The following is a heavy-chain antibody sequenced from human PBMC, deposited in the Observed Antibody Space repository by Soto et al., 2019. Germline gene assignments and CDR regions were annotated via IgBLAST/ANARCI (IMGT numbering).Heavy chain of an antibody. CDR2: IHHSGST. V-gene: IGHV4-4*02. CDR1: AGSISSRNW. J-gene: IGHJ6*02. CDR3: AITSYYDSSGYYGLDV. Sequence: SETLSLTCAVAAGSISSRNWWSGVRQSPGKGLEWIGGIHHSGSTNYNPSLKSRGTISVYSSKKQFSLKLPSVTAADPAVYYCAITSYYDSSGYYGLDVWGQGPTVTVSS. D-gene: IGHD3-22*01.